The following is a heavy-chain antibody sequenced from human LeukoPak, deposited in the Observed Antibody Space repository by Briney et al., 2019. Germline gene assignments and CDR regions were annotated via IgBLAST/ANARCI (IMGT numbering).Heavy chain of an antibody. CDR2: MYLSGSN. CDR1: GGSISSGSYY. Sequence: SETLSLTCTVSGGSISSGSYYWSWIRQPAGKGLEGIGRMYLSGSNNYNPSLKSRVTMSIDTSKNQFSLKLSSVTAADTAVYYCARLWYHDVWSGYRFDIWGQGTMVTVSS. V-gene: IGHV4-61*02. CDR3: ARLWYHDVWSGYRFDI. D-gene: IGHD3-3*01. J-gene: IGHJ3*02.